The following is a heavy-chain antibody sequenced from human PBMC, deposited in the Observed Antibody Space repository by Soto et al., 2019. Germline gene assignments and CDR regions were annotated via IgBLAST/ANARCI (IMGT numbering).Heavy chain of an antibody. CDR1: GFTFTSYW. CDR3: ARPPCRSFGTSCSRSQFYGWEV. Sequence: SLSLSCVDSGFTFTSYWTSWVRQAPGKGLEWVADINEDGSAQYSVDSVKGRFSMSRDIAKWSVYLQMNSRSLEYTAVYYCARPPCRSFGTSCSRSQFYGWEVRRQGATVTV. J-gene: IGHJ6*02. CDR2: INEDGSAQ. V-gene: IGHV3-7*01. D-gene: IGHD2-2*01.